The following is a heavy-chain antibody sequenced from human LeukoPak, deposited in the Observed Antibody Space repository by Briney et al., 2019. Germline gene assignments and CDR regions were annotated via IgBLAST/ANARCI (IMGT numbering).Heavy chain of an antibody. CDR3: ARDSADSSGYWGY. J-gene: IGHJ4*02. D-gene: IGHD3-22*01. Sequence: GGSLRLSCAASGFTVSSNYMSWVRQAPGKGLEWVSVIYSGGSTYYADSVKGRFTISRDNSKNTLYLQMNSLRAEDTAVYYCARDSADSSGYWGYWGQGTPVTVSS. CDR2: IYSGGST. CDR1: GFTVSSNY. V-gene: IGHV3-53*01.